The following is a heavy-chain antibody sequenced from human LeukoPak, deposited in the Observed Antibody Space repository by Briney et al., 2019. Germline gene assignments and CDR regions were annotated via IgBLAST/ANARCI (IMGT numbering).Heavy chain of an antibody. D-gene: IGHD6-19*01. J-gene: IGHJ6*03. V-gene: IGHV1-46*01. CDR2: INPSGGST. CDR1: GYTFTSYY. CDR3: ARDWRSGWYSQFVYMDV. Sequence: ASVKVSYKASGYTFTSYYMHWVRQAPGQGLEWMGIINPSGGSTSYAQKFQGRVTMTRDMSTSTVYMERSSLRSEDTAVYYCARDWRSGWYSQFVYMDVWGKGTTVTVSS.